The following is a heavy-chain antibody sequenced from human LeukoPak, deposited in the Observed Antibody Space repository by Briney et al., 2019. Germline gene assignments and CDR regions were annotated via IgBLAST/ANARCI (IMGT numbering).Heavy chain of an antibody. D-gene: IGHD1-7*01. V-gene: IGHV3-23*01. J-gene: IGHJ4*02. CDR3: AKLWNFGDC. Sequence: GGSLRLSCTASGFTFSNYARSWVRQAPGKGLEWVSAISGTGGSTYCADSVKGRFTISRDNSKNTLYLQMNSLRAEDTAVYYCAKLWNFGDCWGQGTLVTVSS. CDR2: ISGTGGST. CDR1: GFTFSNYA.